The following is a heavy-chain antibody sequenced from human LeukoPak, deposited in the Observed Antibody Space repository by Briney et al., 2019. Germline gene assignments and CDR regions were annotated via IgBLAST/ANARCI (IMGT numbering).Heavy chain of an antibody. V-gene: IGHV3-48*01. D-gene: IGHD3-3*02. J-gene: IGHJ4*02. Sequence: GGSLRLSCAASGFTFSSYSMNWVRQAPGKGLEWVSYISSSSSAIYYADSVKGRFTISRDNAKNSLYLQMNSLRAEDTAVYYCASTFLEWLLYFDYWGQGTLVTVSS. CDR3: ASTFLEWLLYFDY. CDR2: ISSSSSAI. CDR1: GFTFSSYS.